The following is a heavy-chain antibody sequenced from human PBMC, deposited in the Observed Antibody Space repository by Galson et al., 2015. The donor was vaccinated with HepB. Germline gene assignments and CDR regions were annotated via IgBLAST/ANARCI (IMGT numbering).Heavy chain of an antibody. CDR3: ARVANWNPHY. CDR2: ISNSGGST. V-gene: IGHV3-23*01. CDR1: GFTFSSYA. Sequence: SLRLSCAASGFTFSSYAMSWVRQAPGKGLEWVSIISNSGGSTYYADSVKGRFTISRDNSMNTLYLQMNSLRVEDTAVYYCARVANWNPHYWGQGTLVTVPS. D-gene: IGHD1-1*01. J-gene: IGHJ4*02.